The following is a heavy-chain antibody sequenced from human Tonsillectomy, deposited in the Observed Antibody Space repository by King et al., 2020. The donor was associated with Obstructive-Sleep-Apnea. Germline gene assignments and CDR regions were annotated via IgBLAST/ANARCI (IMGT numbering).Heavy chain of an antibody. CDR3: ARGDTMIVVVTPDAFDI. V-gene: IGHV4-34*01. J-gene: IGHJ3*02. CDR1: GGSFSGYY. Sequence: VQLQRWGAGLLKPSEPLSLTCAVYGGSFSGYYWSWIRQPPGKGLEWIGEINHSGSTNYNPSLKSRVTISVDTSKNQFSLKLSSVTAADTAVYYCARGDTMIVVVTPDAFDIWGRGTMVTVSS. D-gene: IGHD3-22*01. CDR2: INHSGST.